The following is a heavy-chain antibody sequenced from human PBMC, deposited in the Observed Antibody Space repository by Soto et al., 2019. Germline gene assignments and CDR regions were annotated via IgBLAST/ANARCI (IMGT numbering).Heavy chain of an antibody. CDR2: IYYSGST. CDR3: ARRAALDFWTTLSYYYYGMDV. V-gene: IGHV4-31*03. J-gene: IGHJ6*02. D-gene: IGHD3-3*01. CDR1: GGSISSGGYY. Sequence: SETLSLTCTVSGGSISSGGYYWSWIRQHPGKGLEWIGYIYYSGSTYYNPSLKSRVTISVDTSKNQFSLKLSSVTAADTAVYYCARRAALDFWTTLSYYYYGMDVWGQGTTVTGSS.